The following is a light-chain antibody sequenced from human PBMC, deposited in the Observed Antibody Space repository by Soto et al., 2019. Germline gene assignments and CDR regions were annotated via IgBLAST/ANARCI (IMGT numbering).Light chain of an antibody. J-gene: IGLJ2*01. V-gene: IGLV7-46*01. Sequence: QAVVTQEPSLTVSQGGTVTLTCGSSPGVVTSGHYPYWIQQKPGQAPRTLIYDTSDKHSWTPARFSGSLLGGKAALTLSGAQPEDEAEYYCLVSYGGARVFGGGTKLTVL. CDR2: DTS. CDR3: LVSYGGARV. CDR1: PGVVTSGHY.